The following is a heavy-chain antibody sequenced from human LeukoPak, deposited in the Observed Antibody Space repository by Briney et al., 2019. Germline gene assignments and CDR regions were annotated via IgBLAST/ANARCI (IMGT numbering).Heavy chain of an antibody. CDR2: TVGGGDGT. CDR3: AKLTTS. D-gene: IGHD4-11*01. V-gene: IGHV3-23*01. Sequence: GGSLRLSCLTSGFTLSTNAMSWVRQAPGKGLEWVAVTVGGGDGTYYADSVKGRFTISRDNSNNTLYLQMSSLRAEDTAVYYCAKLTTSWGQGTLVTVSS. CDR1: GFTLSTNA. J-gene: IGHJ4*02.